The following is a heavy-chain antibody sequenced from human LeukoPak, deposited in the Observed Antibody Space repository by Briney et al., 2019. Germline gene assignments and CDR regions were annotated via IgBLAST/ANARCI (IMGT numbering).Heavy chain of an antibody. D-gene: IGHD6-19*01. CDR3: AKAAVAAYFYYYGMDV. CDR2: IGGSGDIT. Sequence: AGGSLRLSCAASGFTFSSYAMSWVRQAPGKGLEWVSGIGGSGDITYYADSVKGRFTISRDNSKNTLYLQMNRLRAEDTAVYYCAKAAVAAYFYYYGMDVWGQGTTVTVSS. CDR1: GFTFSSYA. V-gene: IGHV3-23*01. J-gene: IGHJ6*02.